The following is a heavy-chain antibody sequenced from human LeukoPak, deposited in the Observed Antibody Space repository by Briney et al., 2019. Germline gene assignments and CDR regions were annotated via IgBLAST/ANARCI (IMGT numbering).Heavy chain of an antibody. Sequence: SETLSLTCAVSGYSISSGYHWGWIRQPPGKGLEWIGSIYHSGSTYYNPSLKSRVTISVDTSKNQFSLKLSSVTAADTAVYYCARQPDARPGYFQHWGQGTLVTVSS. CDR3: ARQPDARPGYFQH. CDR1: GYSISSGYH. CDR2: IYHSGST. D-gene: IGHD1-14*01. J-gene: IGHJ1*01. V-gene: IGHV4-38-2*01.